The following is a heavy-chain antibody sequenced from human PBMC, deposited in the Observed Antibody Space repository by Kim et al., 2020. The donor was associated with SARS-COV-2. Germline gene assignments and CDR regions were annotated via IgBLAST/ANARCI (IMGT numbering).Heavy chain of an antibody. D-gene: IGHD2-21*01. V-gene: IGHV3-23*01. J-gene: IGHJ6*02. CDR3: SKALQPHTYWVVMFV. CDR2: ITAHNVVM. Sequence: GGSLRLSCEGSGFDFDTFAITWVRQAPGKGLEWVSRITAHNVVMYYANSVKGRFTTSRDNSKAYLHMKSQRGEDTAMYYFSKALQPHTYWVVMFVWGQG. CDR1: GFDFDTFA.